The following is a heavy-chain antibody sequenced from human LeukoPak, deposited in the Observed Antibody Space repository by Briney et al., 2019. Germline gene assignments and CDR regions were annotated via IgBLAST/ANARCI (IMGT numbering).Heavy chain of an antibody. Sequence: GGSLRLSCAASGFTISNNYMSWVRQAPGKGLAWVSVIYPGGNTHYADSVKGRFTISRDNSKNTLHLQMDSLRAEDTAMYYCARGPTADWRELAPFDSWGQGTLVTVSS. V-gene: IGHV3-53*01. CDR3: ARGPTADWRELAPFDS. D-gene: IGHD1-26*01. CDR2: IYPGGNT. CDR1: GFTISNNY. J-gene: IGHJ4*02.